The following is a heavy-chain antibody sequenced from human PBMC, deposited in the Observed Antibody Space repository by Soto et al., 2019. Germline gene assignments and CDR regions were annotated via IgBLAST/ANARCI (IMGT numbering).Heavy chain of an antibody. J-gene: IGHJ5*02. CDR3: ARGRGTLCFDP. CDR2: IYYSGST. Sequence: SETLSLTCTVSGGSISSGDYYWSWIRQPPGKGLEWIGYIYYSGSTYYNPSLKSRVTISVDTSKNQFSLKLSSVTAADTAVYYCARGRGTLCFDPWGQGTLVTVSS. D-gene: IGHD3-10*02. CDR1: GGSISSGDYY. V-gene: IGHV4-30-4*01.